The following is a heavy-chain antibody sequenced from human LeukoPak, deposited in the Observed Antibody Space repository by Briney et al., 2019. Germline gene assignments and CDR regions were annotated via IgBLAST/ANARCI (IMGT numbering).Heavy chain of an antibody. CDR3: ARNVEPYCSSTSCYYY. J-gene: IGHJ4*02. V-gene: IGHV4-39*01. CDR2: IYYSGST. CDR1: GGSISSSSHY. D-gene: IGHD2-2*01. Sequence: SSETLSLTCTVSGGSISSSSHYWGWIRQPPGKGLEWIGSIYYSGSTYYNPSLKSRVTISVDTSKNQFSLKLSSVTAADTAVYYCARNVEPYCSSTSCYYYWGQGTLVTVSS.